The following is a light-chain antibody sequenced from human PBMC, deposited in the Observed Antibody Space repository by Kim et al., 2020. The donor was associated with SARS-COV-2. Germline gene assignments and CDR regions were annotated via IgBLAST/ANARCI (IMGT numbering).Light chain of an antibody. CDR3: QTWGAGVWV. CDR2: VNSDGSH. CDR1: TGHRNNA. J-gene: IGLJ3*02. Sequence: SVKLTCTLGTGHRNNAIAGNQQRPGKGPRHLMRVNSDGSHSKGDGIPDRFSGSSSGAERYLTVSSLQSEDEADYYCQTWGAGVWVFGGGTRLTVL. V-gene: IGLV4-69*01.